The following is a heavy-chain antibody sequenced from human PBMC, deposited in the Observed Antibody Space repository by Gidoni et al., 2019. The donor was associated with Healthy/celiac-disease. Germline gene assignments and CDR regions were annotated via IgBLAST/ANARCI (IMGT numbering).Heavy chain of an antibody. Sequence: VPLVQSGAEVKKPGASVKVSCKASGYTFTGYYMHWVRQAPGQGLEWMGWINPNSGGTNDAQKFQGRVTMTRDTSISTAYMELSRLRSDDTAVYYCARDYSASYYYTWGQGTLVTVSS. V-gene: IGHV1-2*02. J-gene: IGHJ5*02. CDR3: ARDYSASYYYT. D-gene: IGHD3-10*01. CDR1: GYTFTGYY. CDR2: INPNSGGT.